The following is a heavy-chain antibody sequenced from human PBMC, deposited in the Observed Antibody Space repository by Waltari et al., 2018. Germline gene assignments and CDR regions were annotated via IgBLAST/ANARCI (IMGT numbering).Heavy chain of an antibody. CDR3: AREYCSSTSCPGDYYYYGMDV. D-gene: IGHD2-2*01. Sequence: QVQLVQSGAEVKKPGASVKVSCKASGYTFTSYAMHWVRQAPGQRLEWMGWINAGNGNTKYSQKFQGRVTITRDTSASTAYMELSSLRSEDTAVYYCAREYCSSTSCPGDYYYYGMDVWGQGTTVTVSS. CDR1: GYTFTSYA. V-gene: IGHV1-3*01. CDR2: INAGNGNT. J-gene: IGHJ6*02.